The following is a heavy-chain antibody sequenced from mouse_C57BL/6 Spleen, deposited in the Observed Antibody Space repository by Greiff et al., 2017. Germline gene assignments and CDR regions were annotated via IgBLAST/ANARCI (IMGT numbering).Heavy chain of an antibody. J-gene: IGHJ4*01. CDR1: GFTFSDYY. CDR2: INYDGSST. Sequence: EVKLVESEGGLVQPGSSMKLSCTASGFTFSDYYMAWVRQVPEKGLEWVANINYDGSSTYYLDSLKSRFIISRDNAKNILYLQMSSLKSEDTATYYCARGPDGYYDYAMDYWGQGTSVTVSS. D-gene: IGHD2-3*01. V-gene: IGHV5-16*01. CDR3: ARGPDGYYDYAMDY.